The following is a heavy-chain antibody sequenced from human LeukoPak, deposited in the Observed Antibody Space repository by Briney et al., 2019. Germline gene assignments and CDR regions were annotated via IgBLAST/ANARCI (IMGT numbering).Heavy chain of an antibody. D-gene: IGHD3-10*01. CDR2: IYSGGTT. CDR3: AKGGSMVRGVMSP. V-gene: IGHV3-53*01. Sequence: GGSLRLSCAVSGFTVSGNYMSWVRQAPGKGLEWVSLIYSGGTTYYADSVKGRFTISRDNSKNTLYLQMNSLRAEDTAVYYCAKGGSMVRGVMSPWGQGTLVTVSS. J-gene: IGHJ5*02. CDR1: GFTVSGNY.